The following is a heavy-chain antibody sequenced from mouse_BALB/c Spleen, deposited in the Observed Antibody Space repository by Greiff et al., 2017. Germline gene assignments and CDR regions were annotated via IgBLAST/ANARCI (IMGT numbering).Heavy chain of an antibody. CDR2: ISSGGSYT. V-gene: IGHV5-9-3*01. J-gene: IGHJ2*01. D-gene: IGHD4-1*02. CDR3: ARHQLSYYFDY. Sequence: EVHLVESGGGLVKPGGSLKLSCAASGFTFSSYAMSWVRQTPEKRLEWVATISSGGSYTYYPDSVKGRFTISRDNAKNTLYLQMSSLRSEDTAMYYCARHQLSYYFDYWGQGTTLTVSS. CDR1: GFTFSSYA.